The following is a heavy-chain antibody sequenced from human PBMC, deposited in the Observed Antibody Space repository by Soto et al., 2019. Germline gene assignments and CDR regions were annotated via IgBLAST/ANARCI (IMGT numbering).Heavy chain of an antibody. CDR1: GVNFNSYT. CDR3: ARDGIGGSCDPGMDV. CDR2: ISSSGYI. V-gene: IGHV3-21*01. D-gene: IGHD2-15*01. J-gene: IGHJ6*02. Sequence: PGGSLRLSCTASGVNFNSYTINWVRQAPGKRLEWLSSISSSGYIFSTDSVRGGFTISRDNAKNSVYLQINSLRAEDRAVYFCARDGIGGSCDPGMDVWGQGTTVTV.